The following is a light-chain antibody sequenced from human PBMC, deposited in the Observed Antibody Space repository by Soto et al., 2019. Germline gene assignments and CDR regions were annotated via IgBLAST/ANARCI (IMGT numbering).Light chain of an antibody. Sequence: DIVMTQSPDSLAVSLGERATINCKSSQSVLYSSNNENYLAWYQQKPGQPPKLLIYWASTRESGVPDRFSGSGSGTDFTLTINSLQAEDVAVYYCQQYYSLPFTFGGGTKVEIK. CDR3: QQYYSLPFT. CDR2: WAS. V-gene: IGKV4-1*01. CDR1: QSVLYSSNNENY. J-gene: IGKJ4*01.